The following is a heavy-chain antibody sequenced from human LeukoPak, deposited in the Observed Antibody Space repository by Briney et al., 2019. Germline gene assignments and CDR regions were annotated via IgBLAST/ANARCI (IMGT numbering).Heavy chain of an antibody. CDR2: INPSGGST. CDR1: GYTFTSYY. V-gene: IGHV1-46*01. CDR3: VREVTMVRGVITFYHYNGMDV. Sequence: GASVKVSCKASGYTFTSYYMHWVRQAPGQGLEWMGIINPSGGSTSYAQKFQGRVTMTTDASTSTAYMDLRSLRSDDTAVYYCVREVTMVRGVITFYHYNGMDVWGQGTAVTVSS. J-gene: IGHJ6*02. D-gene: IGHD3-10*01.